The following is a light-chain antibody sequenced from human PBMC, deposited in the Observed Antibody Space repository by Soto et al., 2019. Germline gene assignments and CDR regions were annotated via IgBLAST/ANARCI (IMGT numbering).Light chain of an antibody. Sequence: EMVVTRSRGTLSLSPGEGATLSCRASQSVNSRLAWYQHKPGQAPRLLIYGASSRATGIPDRFRGSGSGTDFTLTISRLEPEDFAVYFCHQYGSSPRTFGQGTKVDIK. V-gene: IGKV3-20*01. CDR1: QSVNSR. CDR2: GAS. J-gene: IGKJ1*01. CDR3: HQYGSSPRT.